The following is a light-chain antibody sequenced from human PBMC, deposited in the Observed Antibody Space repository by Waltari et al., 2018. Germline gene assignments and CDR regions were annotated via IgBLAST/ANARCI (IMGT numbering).Light chain of an antibody. J-gene: IGLJ1*01. CDR2: EVT. V-gene: IGLV2-11*01. CDR3: CSYAGSDTYV. CDR1: SSDVGGYSY. Sequence: QSALTQPRSVSGSPGQSVAIACTGTSSDVGGYSYVPWYQQHPGKAPKIIIYEVTRRPSWVPERFSGSKSGNTASLTISGLQADDEAHYYCCSYAGSDTYVFGTGTEVTVL.